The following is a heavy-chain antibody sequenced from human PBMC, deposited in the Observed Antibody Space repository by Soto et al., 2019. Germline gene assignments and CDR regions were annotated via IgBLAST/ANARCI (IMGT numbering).Heavy chain of an antibody. J-gene: IGHJ4*02. D-gene: IGHD6-6*01. CDR3: AKDTLEYSSSSFYFDY. Sequence: LRLSCAASGFTFDDYAMHWVRQAPGKGLEWVSGISWNSGGIGYADSVKGRFTISRDNAKNSLYLQMNSLRAEDTALYYCAKDTLEYSSSSFYFDYWGQGTLVTVSS. CDR1: GFTFDDYA. V-gene: IGHV3-9*01. CDR2: ISWNSGGI.